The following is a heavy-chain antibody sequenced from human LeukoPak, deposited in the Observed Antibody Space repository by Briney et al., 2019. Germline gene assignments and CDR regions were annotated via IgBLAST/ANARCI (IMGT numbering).Heavy chain of an antibody. Sequence: PGGSLRLSCAASGLTFSNYVMSWVRQAPGKGLEWVSSVRDGGGRTFYADSVKGRFTISSDNSKSTVYLQMNSLTAEDTAIYYCAKGGPRDYWGQGTLVTVSS. J-gene: IGHJ4*02. V-gene: IGHV3-23*01. CDR3: AKGGPRDY. CDR2: VRDGGGRT. CDR1: GLTFSNYV.